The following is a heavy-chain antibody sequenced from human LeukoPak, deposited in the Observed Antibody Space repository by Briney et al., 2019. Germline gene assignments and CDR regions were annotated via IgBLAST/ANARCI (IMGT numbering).Heavy chain of an antibody. CDR3: ARGAGYSYGRVYFDY. Sequence: SETLSLTCAVSGGSISSGGYSWSWVRQPPGKGLEWIGYIYHSGSTYYNPSLKSRVTISVDRSKNQFSLKLSSVTAADTAVYYCARGAGYSYGRVYFDYWGQGTLVTVSS. V-gene: IGHV4-30-2*01. CDR2: IYHSGST. D-gene: IGHD5-18*01. CDR1: GGSISSGGYS. J-gene: IGHJ4*02.